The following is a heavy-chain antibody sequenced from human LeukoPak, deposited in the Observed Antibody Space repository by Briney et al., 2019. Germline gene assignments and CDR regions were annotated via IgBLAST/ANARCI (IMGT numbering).Heavy chain of an antibody. CDR2: IKQDGNEK. CDR3: ARDFDAPSNY. D-gene: IGHD3-9*01. V-gene: IGHV3-7*01. CDR1: GFTFSSCW. J-gene: IGHJ4*02. Sequence: GGSLRLSCAASGFTFSSCWMTWVRQAPGKGLEWVANIKQDGNEKYYVDSVKGRFTISRDNAKNTLYLQMNSLRADDTALYYCARDFDAPSNYWGRGTPVTVSS.